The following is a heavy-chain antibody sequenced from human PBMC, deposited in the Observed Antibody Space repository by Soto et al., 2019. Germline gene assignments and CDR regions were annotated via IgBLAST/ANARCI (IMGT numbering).Heavy chain of an antibody. V-gene: IGHV1-69*13. J-gene: IGHJ4*02. CDR2: IIPIFGTA. Sequence: SVKVYCKASGGTSSSYAISWVRQAPGQGLEWMGGIIPIFGTANYAQKFQGRVTITADESTSTAYMELSSLRSEDTAVYYCARDFHIVVVPAAPIYYFDYRAQRTLVTVSS. CDR1: GGTSSSYA. D-gene: IGHD2-2*01. CDR3: ARDFHIVVVPAAPIYYFDY.